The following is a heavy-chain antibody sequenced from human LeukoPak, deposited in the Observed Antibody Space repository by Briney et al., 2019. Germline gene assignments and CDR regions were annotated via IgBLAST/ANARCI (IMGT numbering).Heavy chain of an antibody. V-gene: IGHV4-4*02. CDR3: AGHDYGDYTPVDY. CDR1: GGSISSSNW. CDR2: IYHSGST. J-gene: IGHJ4*02. D-gene: IGHD4-17*01. Sequence: SETLSLTCAVSGGSISSSNWWSWVRQPPGKGLEWIGEIYHSGSTNYNPSLKSRVTISVDKSKNQFSLKLSSVTAADTAVYYCAGHDYGDYTPVDYWGQGTLVTVSS.